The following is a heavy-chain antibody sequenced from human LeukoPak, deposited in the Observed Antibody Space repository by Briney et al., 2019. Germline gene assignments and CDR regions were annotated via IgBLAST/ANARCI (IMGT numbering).Heavy chain of an antibody. CDR3: AGSEVLLWFGELWSYHRYNWFDP. Sequence: PSETLSLTRTVSGGSISGYYWSWIRQPPGKGLEWIGYIYYSGSTYYNPSLKSRVTISVDTSKNQFSLRLSSVTAADTAVYYCAGSEVLLWFGELWSYHRYNWFDPWGQGTLVTVSS. J-gene: IGHJ5*02. V-gene: IGHV4-59*06. CDR1: GGSISGYY. CDR2: IYYSGST. D-gene: IGHD3-10*01.